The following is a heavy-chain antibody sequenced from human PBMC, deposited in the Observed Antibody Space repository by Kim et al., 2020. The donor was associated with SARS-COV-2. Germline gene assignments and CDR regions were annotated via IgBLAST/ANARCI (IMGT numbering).Heavy chain of an antibody. V-gene: IGHV4-34*01. D-gene: IGHD6-19*01. J-gene: IGHJ6*03. CDR1: GGSFSGYY. Sequence: SETLSLTCAVYGGSFSGYYWSWIRQPPGKGLEWIGEINHSGSTNYNPSLKSRVTISVDTSKNQFSLKLSSVTAADTAVYYCAKGTRQWLSRHYYYYMDVWGRRTTVTVAS. CDR2: INHSGST. CDR3: AKGTRQWLSRHYYYYMDV.